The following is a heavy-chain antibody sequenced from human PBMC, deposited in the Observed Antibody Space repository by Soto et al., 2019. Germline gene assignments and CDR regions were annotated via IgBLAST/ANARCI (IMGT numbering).Heavy chain of an antibody. D-gene: IGHD1-7*01. Sequence: EASVKVSCKVSGYTLTELSMHWVRHAPGKGLEWMGGFDSEDGETIYAQKFQGRVTMTEDTSTDTAYMELSSLRSEDTAVYYCATDLMGTGTTSIWGKGTMGTV. CDR2: FDSEDGET. J-gene: IGHJ3*02. V-gene: IGHV1-24*01. CDR1: GYTLTELS. CDR3: ATDLMGTGTTSI.